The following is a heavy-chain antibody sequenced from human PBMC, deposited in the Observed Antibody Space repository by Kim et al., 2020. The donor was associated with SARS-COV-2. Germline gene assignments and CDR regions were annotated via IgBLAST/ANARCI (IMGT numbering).Heavy chain of an antibody. V-gene: IGHV4-39*01. D-gene: IGHD3-10*01. Sequence: YYNPSLKSRVTISVDTSKNQFSLKLSSVTAADTAVYYCARHRYGSGSLDYWGQGTLVTVSS. J-gene: IGHJ4*02. CDR3: ARHRYGSGSLDY.